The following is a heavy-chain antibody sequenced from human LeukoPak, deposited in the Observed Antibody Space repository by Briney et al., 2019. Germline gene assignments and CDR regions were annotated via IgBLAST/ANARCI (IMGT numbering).Heavy chain of an antibody. D-gene: IGHD3-10*01. V-gene: IGHV3-23*01. J-gene: IGHJ4*02. CDR3: AKDSITMVRGVTLFDY. CDR1: GFTFSSYG. CDR2: ISGSGGST. Sequence: GGSLRLSCAASGFTFSSYGMSWVRQAPGKGLEWVSAISGSGGSTYYADSVKGRFTISRDNSKNTLYLQMNSLRAEDTAVYYCAKDSITMVRGVTLFDYWGQGTLVTVSS.